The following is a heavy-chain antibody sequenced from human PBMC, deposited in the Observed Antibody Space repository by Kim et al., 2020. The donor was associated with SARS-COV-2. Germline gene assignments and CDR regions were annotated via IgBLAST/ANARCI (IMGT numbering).Heavy chain of an antibody. Sequence: ASVKVSCKASGYTFSDYYMEWLRQAPGQGPEWMAWINIKSGGTNHAQKFQGRVTVTRDTSTNTTYMELSGLSSDDTAVYYCARDSYDSWCGYYPEHWGQG. J-gene: IGHJ1*01. CDR2: INIKSGGT. CDR3: ARDSYDSWCGYYPEH. CDR1: GYTFSDYY. V-gene: IGHV1-2*02. D-gene: IGHD3-3*01.